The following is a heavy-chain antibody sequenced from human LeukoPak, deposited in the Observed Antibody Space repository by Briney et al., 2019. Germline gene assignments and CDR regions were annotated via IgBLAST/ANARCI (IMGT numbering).Heavy chain of an antibody. J-gene: IGHJ4*02. D-gene: IGHD3-10*01. Sequence: KTGGSLRLSCAASGFTFSSFTMNWVRQAPGKGLEWVSSISSRSTYIYYADSVKGRFSISRDNAKNSLYLQMNSLRAEDTAVYYCATDITTYYYGSGNYWGQGTLVTVSS. CDR3: ATDITTYYYGSGNY. CDR2: ISSRSTYI. CDR1: GFTFSSFT. V-gene: IGHV3-21*06.